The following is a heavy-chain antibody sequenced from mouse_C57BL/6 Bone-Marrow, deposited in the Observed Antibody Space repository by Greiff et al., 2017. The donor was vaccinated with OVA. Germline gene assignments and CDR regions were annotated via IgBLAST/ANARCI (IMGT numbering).Heavy chain of an antibody. V-gene: IGHV1-81*01. J-gene: IGHJ3*01. CDR2: IYPRSGNT. D-gene: IGHD1-2*01. CDR1: GYTFTSYG. CDR3: ARSIITTGERAWFAY. Sequence: QVQLQQSGAELARPGASVKLSCKASGYTFTSYGISWVKQRTGQGLEWIGEIYPRSGNTYYNEKFKGKATLTADKSSSTAYMELRSLTSEDSAVYFCARSIITTGERAWFAYWGQGTLVTVSA.